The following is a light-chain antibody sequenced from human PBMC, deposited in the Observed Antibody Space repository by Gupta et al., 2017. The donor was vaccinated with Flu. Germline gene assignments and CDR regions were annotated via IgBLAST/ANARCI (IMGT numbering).Light chain of an antibody. Sequence: HSLLTHPPSSSGPPGQRVTISCSGSNSNSGSNTVNWYQQLPGTAPKLLMYSNNKRPSGVPDRFSGSKSGTSASLAISGLQSEDEAVYYCATWDDSMDGPVFGGGTKLTVL. CDR2: SNN. V-gene: IGLV1-44*01. CDR3: ATWDDSMDGPV. J-gene: IGLJ3*02. CDR1: NSNSGSNT.